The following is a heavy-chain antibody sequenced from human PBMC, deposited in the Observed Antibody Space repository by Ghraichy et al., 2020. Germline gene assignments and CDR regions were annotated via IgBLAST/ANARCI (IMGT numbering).Heavy chain of an antibody. V-gene: IGHV4-34*01. CDR3: ARGSYDSSGFYYYYYYMDV. D-gene: IGHD3-22*01. J-gene: IGHJ6*03. CDR2: INHSGST. CDR1: GGSFSGYY. Sequence: SETLSLTCAVYGGSFSGYYWSWIRQPPGKGLEWIGEINHSGSTNYNPSLKSRVTISVDTSKNQFSLKLSSVTAADTAVDYCARGSYDSSGFYYYYYYMDVWGKGTTVTVSS.